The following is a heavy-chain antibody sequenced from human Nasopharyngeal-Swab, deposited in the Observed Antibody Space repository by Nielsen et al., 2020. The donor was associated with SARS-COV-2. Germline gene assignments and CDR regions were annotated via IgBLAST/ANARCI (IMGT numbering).Heavy chain of an antibody. Sequence: ESLKISCAASGFTFSSYAMSWVRQAPGKGLEWVSAISGSGGNTYYADSVKGRFTISRDNSKNTLYLQMNSLRAEDTAVYYCAKDRFYVLGYFDYWGQGTLVTVSS. CDR3: AKDRFYVLGYFDY. CDR2: ISGSGGNT. J-gene: IGHJ4*02. V-gene: IGHV3-23*01. D-gene: IGHD2/OR15-2a*01. CDR1: GFTFSSYA.